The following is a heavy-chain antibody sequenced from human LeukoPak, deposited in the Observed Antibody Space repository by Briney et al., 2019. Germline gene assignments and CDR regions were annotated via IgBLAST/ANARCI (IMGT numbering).Heavy chain of an antibody. J-gene: IGHJ3*02. V-gene: IGHV4-61*02. D-gene: IGHD2/OR15-2a*01. CDR3: ARDSNTFDAFDI. Sequence: SETLSLTCTVSGGSISSGSYYWSWIRQPAGKGLEWIGRIYTSGSTNYNPSLKSRVTISVDTSKNQFSLKLSSVTAADTAVYYCARDSNTFDAFDIWGQGTMVTVSS. CDR1: GGSISSGSYY. CDR2: IYTSGST.